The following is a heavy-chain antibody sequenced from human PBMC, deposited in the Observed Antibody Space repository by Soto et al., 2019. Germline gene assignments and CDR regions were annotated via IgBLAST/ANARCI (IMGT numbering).Heavy chain of an antibody. CDR1: GYTFTSYG. J-gene: IGHJ6*02. CDR3: AREGDYYDSSGYSAYYYYYGMDV. V-gene: IGHV1-18*01. CDR2: ISAYNGNT. D-gene: IGHD3-22*01. Sequence: QVQLVQSGAEVKKPGASVKVSCKASGYTFTSYGISWVRQAPGQGLEWMGWISAYNGNTNYAQKRQGRVNMTTDPSTSTADMELRSRRSDDTAVYYCAREGDYYDSSGYSAYYYYYGMDVWGQGTTVTVSS.